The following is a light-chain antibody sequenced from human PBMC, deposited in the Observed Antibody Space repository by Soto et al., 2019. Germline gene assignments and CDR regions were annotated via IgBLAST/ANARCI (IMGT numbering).Light chain of an antibody. CDR3: SLYTSISTYV. CDR2: EVN. V-gene: IGLV2-18*01. CDR1: SSDIGSYNR. Sequence: QSALTQPPSVSGSPGQSVTISCTVISSDIGSYNRVSWYQQPPGTAPKLMIYEVNNRPSGVPDRFSGSTSGNTASLTISGLQAEDEADYYFSLYTSISTYVFGTGTKVTVL. J-gene: IGLJ1*01.